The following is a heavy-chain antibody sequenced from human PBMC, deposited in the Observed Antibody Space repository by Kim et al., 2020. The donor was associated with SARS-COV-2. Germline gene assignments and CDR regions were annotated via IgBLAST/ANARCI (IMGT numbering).Heavy chain of an antibody. CDR2: IDPSDSYT. V-gene: IGHV5-10-1*01. CDR1: GYSFTSYW. Sequence: GESLKISCKGSGYSFTSYWISWVRQMPGKGLEWMGRIDPSDSYTNYSPSFQGHVTISADKSISTAYLQWSSLKASDTAMYYCARLRTYSGSYYGVDFDYWGQGTLVTVSS. CDR3: ARLRTYSGSYYGVDFDY. D-gene: IGHD1-26*01. J-gene: IGHJ4*02.